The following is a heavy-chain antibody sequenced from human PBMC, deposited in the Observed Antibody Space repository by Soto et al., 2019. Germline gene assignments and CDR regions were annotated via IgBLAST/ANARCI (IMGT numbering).Heavy chain of an antibody. CDR1: GAALNSGNYY. V-gene: IGHV4-31*03. Sequence: SETLSLTSSVSGAALNSGNYYWSWIRQVPGKGLEWIGHIYVTGAVDYNPSLRDRITISQDTSERQFSLNLRLVTAADTAVYYCARLRIATYNFLWFEPCFQCTLVSVSS. J-gene: IGHJ5*02. CDR3: ARLRIATYNFLWFEP. CDR2: IYVTGAV. D-gene: IGHD1-20*01.